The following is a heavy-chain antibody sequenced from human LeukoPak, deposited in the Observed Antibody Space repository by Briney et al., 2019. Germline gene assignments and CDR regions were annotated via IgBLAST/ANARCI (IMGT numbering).Heavy chain of an antibody. V-gene: IGHV3-7*01. J-gene: IGHJ3*02. Sequence: GGSLRLSCAASGFTFSNFWMSWVRLTPGMGLEWVANIKPDGSEKYYMDSVKVRFTISRDNAKKSMYLQMNFLRAEDTALYYCAKTTLAVAGTGYAFDMWGQGTMVTVSS. D-gene: IGHD6-19*01. CDR1: GFTFSNFW. CDR2: IKPDGSEK. CDR3: AKTTLAVAGTGYAFDM.